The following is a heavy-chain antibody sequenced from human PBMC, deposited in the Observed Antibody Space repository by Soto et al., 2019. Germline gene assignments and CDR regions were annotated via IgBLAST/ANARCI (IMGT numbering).Heavy chain of an antibody. D-gene: IGHD3-22*01. V-gene: IGHV4-30-2*01. CDR2: IYHSGST. CDR3: ARWAVDSSGYYYAFDY. Sequence: QLQLQESGSGLVKPSQTLSLTCAVSGGSISSGGYSWSWIRQPPGKGLEWIGYIYHSGSTYYNPSLKSRVTISVDRSKNQFSLKLSSVTAADTAVYYCARWAVDSSGYYYAFDYWGQGTLVTVSS. J-gene: IGHJ4*02. CDR1: GGSISSGGYS.